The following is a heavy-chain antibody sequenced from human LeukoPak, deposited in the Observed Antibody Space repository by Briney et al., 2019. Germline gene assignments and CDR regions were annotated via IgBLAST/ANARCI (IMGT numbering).Heavy chain of an antibody. V-gene: IGHV3-23*01. Sequence: GGSLRLSCAASGFTFSSYAMSWVRQAPGKGLEWVSAISGSGGDTYYADSVKGRFTISRDNSKNTLYLQMSSLRAEDTAVYYCAKDLGSVVTPPSLDFWGQGTLVTVSS. CDR3: AKDLGSVVTPPSLDF. CDR1: GFTFSSYA. D-gene: IGHD4-23*01. J-gene: IGHJ4*02. CDR2: ISGSGGDT.